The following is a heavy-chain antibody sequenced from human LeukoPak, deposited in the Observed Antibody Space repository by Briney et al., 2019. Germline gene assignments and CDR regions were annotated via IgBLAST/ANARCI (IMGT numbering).Heavy chain of an antibody. D-gene: IGHD3-22*01. CDR1: GGSFSGYY. Sequence: PSETLALTCAVHGGSFSGYYWSWIRQPPGKGLEWMGEINHSGSTNYNPSLKSRVTISVDTSKNQFSLKLSSVTAADTAVYYCARCYDSSGYYFDAFDIWGQGTMVTVSS. CDR2: INHSGST. J-gene: IGHJ3*02. CDR3: ARCYDSSGYYFDAFDI. V-gene: IGHV4-34*01.